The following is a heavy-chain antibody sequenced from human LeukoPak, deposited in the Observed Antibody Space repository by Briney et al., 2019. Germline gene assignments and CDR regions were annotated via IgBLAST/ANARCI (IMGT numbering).Heavy chain of an antibody. CDR1: GGSFSGYY. CDR3: ATRRGNYDSSGYYYGY. J-gene: IGHJ4*02. Sequence: PSETLSLTCAVYGGSFSGYYWSWIRQPPGKGLEWIGEINHSGSTNNNPSLKSRVTISVDTSKNQFSLKLSSVTAADTAVYYCATRRGNYDSSGYYYGYWGQGTLVTVSS. V-gene: IGHV4-34*01. CDR2: INHSGST. D-gene: IGHD3-22*01.